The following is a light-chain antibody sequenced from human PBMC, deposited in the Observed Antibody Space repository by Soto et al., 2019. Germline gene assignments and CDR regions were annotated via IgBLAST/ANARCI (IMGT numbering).Light chain of an antibody. CDR3: VLYMGSGKNGV. V-gene: IGLV8-61*01. Sequence: QAVVTQEPSFSVSPGGTVTLTCGLSSGSVSTSYYPSWYQQTPGQAPRTLIYSTNTRSSGVPDRFSGSILGSKAALTITGAQADDESDYYCVLYMGSGKNGVFGGGTKLTVL. J-gene: IGLJ3*02. CDR1: SGSVSTSYY. CDR2: STN.